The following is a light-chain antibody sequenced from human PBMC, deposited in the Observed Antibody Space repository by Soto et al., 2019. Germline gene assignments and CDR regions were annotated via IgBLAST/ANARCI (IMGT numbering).Light chain of an antibody. CDR1: QAISNY. CDR3: QKYNSAPLT. J-gene: IGKJ4*01. V-gene: IGKV1-27*01. CDR2: AAS. Sequence: DIQMTQSPSSLSASVGDRVTIPCRASQAISNYLAWYQQKPGKNPKVLIYAASTLQSGVASRFSGSGSGTDFTLAISSLQPEDVAAYYCQKYNSAPLTFGGGTKVDIK.